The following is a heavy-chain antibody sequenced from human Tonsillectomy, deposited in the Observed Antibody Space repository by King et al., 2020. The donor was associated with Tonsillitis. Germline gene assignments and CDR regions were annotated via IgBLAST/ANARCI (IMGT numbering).Heavy chain of an antibody. Sequence: VQLVESGGGLVQPGGSLRLSCAASGFTFSSYAMSWVRQAPGKGLEWVSVIYSGGSSTYYADSVKGRFTISRDNSKNTLYLQMNSLRAEDTAVYYCAKAGREYYYGSGTRDGDFDSWGQGTLVTVSS. J-gene: IGHJ4*02. CDR2: IYSGGSST. CDR1: GFTFSSYA. D-gene: IGHD3-10*01. CDR3: AKAGREYYYGSGTRDGDFDS. V-gene: IGHV3-23*03.